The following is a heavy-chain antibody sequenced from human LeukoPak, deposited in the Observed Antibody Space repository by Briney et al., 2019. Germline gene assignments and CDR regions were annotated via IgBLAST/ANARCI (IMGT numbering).Heavy chain of an antibody. V-gene: IGHV4-59*08. Sequence: SETLSLTCTVSSGSISSYYWSWIRQPPGKGLEWIAYISDIGSINHNPSLKSRVTISLDTSKNQFSLKLSSVTAADTAVYYCAGHHPRNTVDFWGQGTLVTVSS. CDR3: AGHHPRNTVDF. CDR2: ISDIGSI. J-gene: IGHJ4*02. D-gene: IGHD2/OR15-2a*01. CDR1: SGSISSYY.